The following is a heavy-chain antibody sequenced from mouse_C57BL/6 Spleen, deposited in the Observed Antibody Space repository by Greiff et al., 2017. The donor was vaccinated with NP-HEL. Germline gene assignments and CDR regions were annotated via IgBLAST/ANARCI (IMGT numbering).Heavy chain of an antibody. V-gene: IGHV5-4*03. J-gene: IGHJ2*01. CDR3: ARAPNFYFDY. Sequence: EVMLVESGGGLVKPGGSLKLSCAASGFTFSSYAMSWVRQTPEKRLEWVATISDGGSYTYYPDNVKGRFTISRDNAKNNLYLQMSHLKSEDTAMYYCARAPNFYFDYWVQGTTLTVSS. D-gene: IGHD4-1*01. CDR1: GFTFSSYA. CDR2: ISDGGSYT.